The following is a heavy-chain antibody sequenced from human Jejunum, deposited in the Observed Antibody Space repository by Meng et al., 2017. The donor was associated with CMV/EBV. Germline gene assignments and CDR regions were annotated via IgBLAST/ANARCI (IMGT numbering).Heavy chain of an antibody. CDR3: ARVFHYDFWIGYLTQYYFDY. V-gene: IGHV4-59*01. CDR2: IRYNEMT. J-gene: IGHJ4*02. D-gene: IGHD3-3*01. CDR1: TYY. Sequence: TYYWSGIRPRPGTGMEWVGYIRYNEMTKYSPFLKSRVTISLDASRNPFSLKLASVTAADTAVYYCARVFHYDFWIGYLTQYYFDYWGQGTLVTVSS.